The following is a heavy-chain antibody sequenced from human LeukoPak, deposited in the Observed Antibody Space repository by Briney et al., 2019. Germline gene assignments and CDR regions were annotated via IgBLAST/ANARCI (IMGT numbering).Heavy chain of an antibody. D-gene: IGHD2-15*01. J-gene: IGHJ5*02. CDR3: ARVCSGGSCYGWFDP. CDR1: GGSISGYY. V-gene: IGHV4-59*01. CDR2: IYYSGST. Sequence: SETLSLTCTISGGSISGYYWGWIRQPPGKGLEWIGYIYYSGSTNYNPSLKSRVSISVDTSRNQFSLKLSSVTAADTAVYHCARVCSGGSCYGWFDPWGQGTLVTVSS.